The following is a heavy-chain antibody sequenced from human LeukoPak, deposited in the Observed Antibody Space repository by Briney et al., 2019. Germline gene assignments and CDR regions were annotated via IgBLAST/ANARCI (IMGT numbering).Heavy chain of an antibody. CDR3: AKNRPQARGWFFDY. V-gene: IGHV3-33*06. CDR2: IWYDGSNK. Sequence: GGSLRLSCAASGFTFSSYGMHWVRQAPGKGLEWVAVIWYDGSNKYYADSVKGRFTISRDNSKNTLYLQMNSLRAEDTAVYYCAKNRPQARGWFFDYWGQGTLVTVSS. J-gene: IGHJ4*02. CDR1: GFTFSSYG. D-gene: IGHD6-19*01.